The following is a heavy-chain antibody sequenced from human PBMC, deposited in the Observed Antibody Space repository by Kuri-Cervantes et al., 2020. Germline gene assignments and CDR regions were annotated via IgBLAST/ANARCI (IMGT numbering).Heavy chain of an antibody. CDR1: GYTFTSYY. CDR2: INPSGGST. CDR3: ARGGVAAAGTVTYYYYYGMDV. J-gene: IGHJ6*01. Sequence: ASVKVSCKASGYTFTSYYMHWVRQAPGQGLEWMGIINPSGGSTSYAQKFQGRVTMTRDTSTSTVYMELSSLRSEDTAVYYCARGGVAAAGTVTYYYYYGMDVWGQGTTVTGSS. V-gene: IGHV1-46*01. D-gene: IGHD6-13*01.